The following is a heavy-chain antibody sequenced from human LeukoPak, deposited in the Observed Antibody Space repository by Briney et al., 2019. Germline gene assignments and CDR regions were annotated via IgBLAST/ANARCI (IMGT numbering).Heavy chain of an antibody. J-gene: IGHJ4*02. D-gene: IGHD3-16*01. V-gene: IGHV3-23*01. CDR1: GFTFSSYA. CDR3: ARDRGSTDFDY. Sequence: GGSLRLSCAASGFTFSSYAMSWVRQAPGKGLEWVSAISGSGGITSYADSVKGRFTISRDNSKNTLYLQMNSLRAEDTAVYYCARDRGSTDFDYWGQGTLVTVSS. CDR2: ISGSGGIT.